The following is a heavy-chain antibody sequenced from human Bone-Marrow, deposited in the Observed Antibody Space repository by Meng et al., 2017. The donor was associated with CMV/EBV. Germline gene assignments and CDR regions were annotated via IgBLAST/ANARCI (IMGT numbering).Heavy chain of an antibody. D-gene: IGHD3-22*01. CDR2: IYHSGST. CDR3: ARDEDDSSGYDY. V-gene: IGHV4-4*02. J-gene: IGHJ4*02. CDR1: GGSISSSNW. Sequence: CAVSGGSISSSNWWSWVRQPPGKGLEWIGEIYHSGSTNYNPSLKSRVTISVDKSKNQFSLKLSSVTAADTAVYYCARDEDDSSGYDYWGQGTLVTVSS.